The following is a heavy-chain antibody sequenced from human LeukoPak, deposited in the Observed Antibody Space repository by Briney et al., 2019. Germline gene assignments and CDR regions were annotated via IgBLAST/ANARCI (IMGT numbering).Heavy chain of an antibody. CDR2: IYPGDSDT. D-gene: IGHD6-13*01. CDR3: ARVRDIATLDY. J-gene: IGHJ4*02. Sequence: GASLQISCKGSGSIFTSYWIGWVRQLPGKGLEWMGIIYPGDSDTRYSPSFQGQVTISADKSISTAYLQWSSLKASDTAMYYCARVRDIATLDYWGQGTLVTVSS. CDR1: GSIFTSYW. V-gene: IGHV5-51*01.